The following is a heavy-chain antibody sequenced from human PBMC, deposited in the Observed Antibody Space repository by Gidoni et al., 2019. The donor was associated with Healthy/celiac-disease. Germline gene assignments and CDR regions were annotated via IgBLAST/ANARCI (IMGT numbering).Heavy chain of an antibody. CDR1: GGAFSGYY. D-gene: IGHD2-15*01. CDR3: ARGDCSGGSCYLPYYYGMDV. CDR2: INHSGSP. J-gene: IGHJ6*02. Sequence: QVQLQQWGAGLLKPSETLSLTCAVSGGAFSGYYSSWIRQPPGKGLEWIGEINHSGSPNYNPSLKSRVTISVDTSKNQFSLKLSSVTAADTAVYYCARGDCSGGSCYLPYYYGMDVWGQGTTVTVSS. V-gene: IGHV4-34*01.